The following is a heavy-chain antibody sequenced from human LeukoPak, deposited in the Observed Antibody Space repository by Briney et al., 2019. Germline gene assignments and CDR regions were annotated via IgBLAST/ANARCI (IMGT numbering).Heavy chain of an antibody. CDR1: GFTVSSNY. CDR2: IYSGGST. J-gene: IGHJ4*02. V-gene: IGHV3-66*01. CDR3: ARVDYGDYGFDY. Sequence: GGSLRLSCAASGFTVSSNYVSWVRQAPGKGLEWVSVIYSGGSTYYADSVKGRFTFSRDNSKNTLYLQMNSLRAEDTAVYYCARVDYGDYGFDYWGQGTLVTVSS. D-gene: IGHD4-17*01.